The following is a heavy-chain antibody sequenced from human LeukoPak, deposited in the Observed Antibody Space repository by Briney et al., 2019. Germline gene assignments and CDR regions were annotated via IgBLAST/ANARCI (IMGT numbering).Heavy chain of an antibody. CDR3: ARSRERDCSSGACYIDLQAR. J-gene: IGHJ4*02. V-gene: IGHV4-61*02. D-gene: IGHD2-2*01. Sequence: SQTLFLTCTVSAGSISSGLYYWTWIRQPAGRGLEWIGRIYINESPEYNASLKSRVTISIDTSKNQFSLKLSSVTAADTAVYYCARSRERDCSSGACYIDLQARWGQGTLVTVSS. CDR2: IYINESP. CDR1: AGSISSGLYY.